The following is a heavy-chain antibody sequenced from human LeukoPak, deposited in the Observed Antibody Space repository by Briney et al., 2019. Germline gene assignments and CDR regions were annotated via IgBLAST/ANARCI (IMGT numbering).Heavy chain of an antibody. CDR2: IIPIFGTA. J-gene: IGHJ6*03. D-gene: IGHD6-6*01. V-gene: IGHV1-69*06. CDR3: ASVSSSSSPPYYYYYYMGV. Sequence: VASVKVSCKASGYTFTGYYIQWVRQAPGQGLEWMGGIIPIFGTANYAQKFQGRVTITADKSTSTAYMELSSLRSEDTAVYYCASVSSSSSPPYYYYYYMGVWGKGTTVTVSS. CDR1: GYTFTGYY.